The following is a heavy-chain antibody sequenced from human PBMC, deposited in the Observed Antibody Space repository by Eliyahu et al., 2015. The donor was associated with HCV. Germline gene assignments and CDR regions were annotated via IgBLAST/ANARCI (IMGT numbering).Heavy chain of an antibody. Sequence: EVQLVESGGGLVQPGGSLRLSCAASGFXFXXYSMNWVRQAPGKGLGWVSYISSSSSTIYYADSVKGRFTISRDNAKNSLYLQMNSLRAEDTAVYYCARAQDGYSKLRGYYFDYWGQGTLVTVSS. CDR2: ISSSSSTI. V-gene: IGHV3-48*01. D-gene: IGHD5-24*01. J-gene: IGHJ4*02. CDR1: GFXFXXYS. CDR3: ARAQDGYSKLRGYYFDY.